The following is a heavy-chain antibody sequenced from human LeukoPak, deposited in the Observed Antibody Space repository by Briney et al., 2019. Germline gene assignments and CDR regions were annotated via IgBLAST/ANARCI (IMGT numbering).Heavy chain of an antibody. Sequence: PSETLSLTCAVYGGSFSGYYWGWIRQPPGKGLEWIGEINHSGSTNYNPSLKSRVTISVDTSKNQFSLKLSSVTAADTAVYYCARGYCSGGSCYHFDAFDIWGQGTMVTVSS. V-gene: IGHV4-34*01. D-gene: IGHD2-15*01. CDR3: ARGYCSGGSCYHFDAFDI. CDR1: GGSFSGYY. CDR2: INHSGST. J-gene: IGHJ3*02.